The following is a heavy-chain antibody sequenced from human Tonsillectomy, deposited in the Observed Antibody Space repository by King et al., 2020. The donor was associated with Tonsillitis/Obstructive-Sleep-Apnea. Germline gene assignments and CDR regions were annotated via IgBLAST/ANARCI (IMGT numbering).Heavy chain of an antibody. CDR1: GYTFTSYA. CDR2: LNAGNGNT. D-gene: IGHD3-3*01. CDR3: AIPWSGYYCFDY. J-gene: IGHJ4*02. V-gene: IGHV1-3*01. Sequence: QLVQSGAEVKKPGASVKVSCKASGYTFTSYAMHWVRQAPGQRLEWMGWLNAGNGNTKYSQKFQGRVTITRDTSASTVYMELSSLRSEDTAVYYCAIPWSGYYCFDYWGQGTLVTVSS.